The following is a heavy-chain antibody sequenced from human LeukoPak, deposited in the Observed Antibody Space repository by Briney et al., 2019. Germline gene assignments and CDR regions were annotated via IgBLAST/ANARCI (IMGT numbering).Heavy chain of an antibody. Sequence: GSLRLSCAASGFTVSSNYMSWVRQARGKGLEWIGSIYYSGSTYYNPSLKSRVTISVDTSKNQFSLKLSSVTAADTAVYYCARTLRLRHFDYWGQGTLVTVSS. J-gene: IGHJ4*02. D-gene: IGHD5-12*01. V-gene: IGHV4-39*07. CDR1: GFTVSSNY. CDR2: IYYSGST. CDR3: ARTLRLRHFDY.